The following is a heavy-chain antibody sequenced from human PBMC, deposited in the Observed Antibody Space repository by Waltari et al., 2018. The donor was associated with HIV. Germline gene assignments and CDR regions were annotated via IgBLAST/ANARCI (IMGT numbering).Heavy chain of an antibody. CDR3: ARGIPFFAFDY. Sequence: QVQLQESGPGLVKPSQTLSLTCTVSGGSISSGSYYWSWIRQPAGKGLEWIGRIYTSGSTNYNPSLKSRVTISVDTSKNQFSRKLSSVTAADTAVYYCARGIPFFAFDYWGQGTLVTVSS. J-gene: IGHJ4*02. V-gene: IGHV4-61*02. CDR2: IYTSGST. CDR1: GGSISSGSYY.